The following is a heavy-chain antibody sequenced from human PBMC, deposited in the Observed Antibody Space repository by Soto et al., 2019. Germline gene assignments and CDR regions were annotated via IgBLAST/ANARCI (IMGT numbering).Heavy chain of an antibody. CDR3: ARGNPTIFGVSVIAWFDP. D-gene: IGHD3-3*01. CDR2: IYYTGNT. CDR1: GGSISSGDSY. J-gene: IGHJ5*02. V-gene: IGHV4-31*03. Sequence: QVQLQESGPGLVKPSQTLSLTCSVSGGSISSGDSYWSWIRQPPGKGLEWVGYIYYTGNTYYNASLKSRLAMSVDTSKNQFSLKLTSVTAADTAVYYCARGNPTIFGVSVIAWFDPWGPGTLVTVSS.